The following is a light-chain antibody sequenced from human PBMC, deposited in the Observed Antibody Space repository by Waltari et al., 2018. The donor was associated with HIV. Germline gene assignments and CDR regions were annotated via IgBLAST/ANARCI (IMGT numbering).Light chain of an antibody. CDR3: QQYDSWPPGT. V-gene: IGKV3-15*01. Sequence: EIVMTQSPATLSVSPGERATLACRVSRSVSRFLAWYQQKPGQAPMLLIYAVSTWATDIPARFSGSGSGTVFTLTVSSLQSEDVGVYYCQQYDSWPPGTFGPGTKVDI. CDR2: AVS. J-gene: IGKJ3*01. CDR1: RSVSRF.